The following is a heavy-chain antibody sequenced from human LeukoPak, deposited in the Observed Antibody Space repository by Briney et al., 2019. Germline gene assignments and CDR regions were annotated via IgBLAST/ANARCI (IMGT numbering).Heavy chain of an antibody. V-gene: IGHV3-30*02. CDR1: GFTFSTYA. CDR2: IRNDGTNK. J-gene: IGHJ6*03. CDR3: AKSWSGYYHYYMDV. D-gene: IGHD3-3*01. Sequence: GSLRLSCATSGFTFSTYAMHWVRQAPGKGLEWVASIRNDGTNKNHVDSVKGRFTISRDNSKNTLFLQMDSLRPEDTAIYYCAKSWSGYYHYYMDVWGKGTTVTVSS.